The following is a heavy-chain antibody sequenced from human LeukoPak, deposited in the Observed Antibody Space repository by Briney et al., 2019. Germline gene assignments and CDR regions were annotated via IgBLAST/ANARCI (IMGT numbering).Heavy chain of an antibody. CDR2: IKQDGSEK. D-gene: IGHD3-22*01. V-gene: IGHV3-7*04. CDR1: GFTFYNYW. Sequence: GGSLRLSCAASGFTFYNYWLTWVRQAPGKGLEWVANIKQDGSEKYYVDSVKGRFTISRDNAKNSLYLQMNSLRAEDTAKYYCARGRTYHYDSSGFPRPTYFDYWGQGTLVTVSS. CDR3: ARGRTYHYDSSGFPRPTYFDY. J-gene: IGHJ4*02.